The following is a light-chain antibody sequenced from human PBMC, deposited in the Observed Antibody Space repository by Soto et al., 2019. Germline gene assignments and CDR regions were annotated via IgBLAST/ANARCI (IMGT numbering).Light chain of an antibody. V-gene: IGKV1-5*01. J-gene: IGKJ2*01. CDR1: QSASTW. Sequence: DILMTQSPSTLSASVGDRVTITCRASQSASTWLAWYQQKPGKAPKLLIYDASILQGGVPLRFSGSGSGTEFTLTISSLQSEDFATYCCQQYNMYPYTFGQGTKLE. CDR2: DAS. CDR3: QQYNMYPYT.